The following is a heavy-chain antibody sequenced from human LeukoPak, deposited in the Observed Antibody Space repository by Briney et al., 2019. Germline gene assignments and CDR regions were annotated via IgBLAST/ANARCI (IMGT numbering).Heavy chain of an antibody. J-gene: IGHJ6*03. D-gene: IGHD4-17*01. V-gene: IGHV1-18*04. CDR3: ARDRYMTTVIGDYYYYMDV. CDR1: GYTFTGYY. Sequence: ASVKVSCKASGYTFTGYYMHWVRQAPGQGLEWMGWISAYNGNTNYAQKLQGRVTMTTDTSTSTAYMELRSLRSDDTAVYYCARDRYMTTVIGDYYYYMDVWGKGTTVTISS. CDR2: ISAYNGNT.